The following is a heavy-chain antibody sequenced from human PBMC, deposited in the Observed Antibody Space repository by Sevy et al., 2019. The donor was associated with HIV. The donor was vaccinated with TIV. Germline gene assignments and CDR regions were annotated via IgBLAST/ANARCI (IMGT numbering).Heavy chain of an antibody. J-gene: IGHJ4*02. D-gene: IGHD6-13*01. Sequence: GGSLRLSCTASGFTFGDYCTSWVRQAPGKGLEWVAFLKSDVYGGTVDHAASVRGRFVISRDDSKTIAYLQMNDLKTEDTGVYYCTRWKAAQSIFDYWGQGALVTVSS. CDR3: TRWKAAQSIFDY. V-gene: IGHV3-49*04. CDR1: GFTFGDYC. CDR2: LKSDVYGGTV.